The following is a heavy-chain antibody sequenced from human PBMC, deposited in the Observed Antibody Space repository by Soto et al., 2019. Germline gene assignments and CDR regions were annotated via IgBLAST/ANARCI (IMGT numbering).Heavy chain of an antibody. D-gene: IGHD3-3*01. J-gene: IGHJ3*02. CDR2: ISAYNGNT. CDR1: GYTFTSYG. V-gene: IGHV1-18*01. CDR3: ARGIRTIFGVAPDAFDI. Sequence: ASVKVSCKASGYTFTSYGISWVRQAPGQGLEWMGWISAYNGNTNYAQKLQGRVTMTTDTSTSTAYMELRSLRYDDTAVYYCARGIRTIFGVAPDAFDIWGQGTMVTVSS.